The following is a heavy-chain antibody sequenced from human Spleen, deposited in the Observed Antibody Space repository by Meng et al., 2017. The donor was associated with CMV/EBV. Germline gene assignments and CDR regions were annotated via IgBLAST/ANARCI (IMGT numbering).Heavy chain of an antibody. CDR3: ARAHYDILAGYSDYFDY. D-gene: IGHD3-9*01. CDR1: GYTFPSYG. Sequence: ASVKVSCKASGYTFPSYGMSWLRQAPGQGLEWVAWISAYNGKTNYAQKLQGRVTVTTDISMSTAYMELRGLRSDDTAVYYCARAHYDILAGYSDYFDYWGQGTLVTVSS. J-gene: IGHJ4*02. CDR2: ISAYNGKT. V-gene: IGHV1-18*01.